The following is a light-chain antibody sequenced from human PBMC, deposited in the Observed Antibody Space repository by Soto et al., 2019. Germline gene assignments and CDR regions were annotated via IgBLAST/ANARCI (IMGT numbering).Light chain of an antibody. CDR1: SNDVGEHYR. CDR3: SSYVSAGTVI. J-gene: IGLJ2*01. V-gene: IGLV2-14*03. CDR2: NVA. Sequence: QSALTQPASVSGSPGQSITISCTGTSNDVGEHYRVCWYQQHPGKAPKLIIYNVANRPSGVSSRFSGSKSGNAASLTISGIQPEDEAHYYCSSYVSAGTVIFGAGTKLTVL.